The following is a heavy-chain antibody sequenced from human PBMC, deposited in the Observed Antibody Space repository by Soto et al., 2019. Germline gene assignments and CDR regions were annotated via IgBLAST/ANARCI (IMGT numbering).Heavy chain of an antibody. D-gene: IGHD1-1*01. J-gene: IGHJ4*02. Sequence: QVHLVQSGAEVKKPGASVKVSCKASGYTFTSYGITWVRQAPGQGLEWMGWISAHNGNTDYAQKLQGRVIVTRDTSTGTAYMELRRLISDDTAVYYCARGRYGDYWGQGALVTVSS. CDR2: ISAHNGNT. CDR1: GYTFTSYG. V-gene: IGHV1-18*01. CDR3: ARGRYGDY.